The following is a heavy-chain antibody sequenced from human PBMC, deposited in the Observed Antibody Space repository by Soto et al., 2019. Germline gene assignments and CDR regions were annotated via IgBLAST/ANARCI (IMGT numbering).Heavy chain of an antibody. J-gene: IGHJ4*02. D-gene: IGHD1-26*01. CDR1: GFTFSSYA. CDR3: AKTWELLIPIPGNY. CDR2: ISGSGGST. V-gene: IGHV3-23*01. Sequence: LRLSCAASGFTFSSYAMSWVRQAPGKGLEWVSAISGSGGSTYYADSVKGRFTISRDNSKNTLYLQMNSLRAEDTAVYYCAKTWELLIPIPGNYWGQGTLVTVSS.